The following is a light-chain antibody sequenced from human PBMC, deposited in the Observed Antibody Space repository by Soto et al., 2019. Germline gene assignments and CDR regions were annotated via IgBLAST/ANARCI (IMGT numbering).Light chain of an antibody. V-gene: IGLV2-14*03. Sequence: QSLLTQPASVSGSPGQSITISCTGSSSDVSGYNYVSWYQQHPGKAPKLMIYDVGVRPSGVSNRFSGSKSGNTASLTISGLQAEDEADYYCTSYEVFGTGTKVTV. CDR2: DVG. CDR1: SSDVSGYNY. J-gene: IGLJ1*01. CDR3: TSYEV.